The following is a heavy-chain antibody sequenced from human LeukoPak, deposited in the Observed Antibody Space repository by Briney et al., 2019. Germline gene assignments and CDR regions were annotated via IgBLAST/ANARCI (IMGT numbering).Heavy chain of an antibody. D-gene: IGHD3-3*01. Sequence: PSETLSLTCTVSGGSISSYYWSWIRQPPGKGLEWIGEINHSGSTNYNPSLKSRVTISVDTSKNQFSLKLSSVTAADTAVYYCARGQYVVGPSSGYYRHWGQGTLVTVSS. J-gene: IGHJ4*02. V-gene: IGHV4-34*01. CDR1: GGSISSYY. CDR3: ARGQYVVGPSSGYYRH. CDR2: INHSGST.